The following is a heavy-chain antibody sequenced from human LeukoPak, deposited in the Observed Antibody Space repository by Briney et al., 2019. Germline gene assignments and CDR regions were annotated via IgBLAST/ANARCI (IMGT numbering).Heavy chain of an antibody. CDR3: ARQRRSSGLPNDY. CDR2: IYPDDSDT. J-gene: IGHJ4*02. Sequence: GESPKISCKGSGYSFTSYWIAWVRQMPGKGLEWMGIIYPDDSDTRYSPSFQGQVTITADKSISTAYLQWSSLKASDNAMYYCARQRRSSGLPNDYWGQGTLVTVSS. D-gene: IGHD6-19*01. CDR1: GYSFTSYW. V-gene: IGHV5-51*01.